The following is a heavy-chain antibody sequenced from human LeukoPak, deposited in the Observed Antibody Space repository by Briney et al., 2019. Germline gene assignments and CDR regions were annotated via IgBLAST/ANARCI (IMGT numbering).Heavy chain of an antibody. CDR2: IIPIFGTA. D-gene: IGHD1-7*01. CDR1: GGTFSSYA. J-gene: IGHJ5*02. V-gene: IGHV1-69*05. CDR3: ARDNYAGANWFDP. Sequence: SVKVSCKASGGTFSSYAISWVRQAPGQGLEWMGGIIPIFGTANYAQKFQGRVTITTDESTSTAYMELSSLRSEDTAVYYCARDNYAGANWFDPWGQATLVTVSS.